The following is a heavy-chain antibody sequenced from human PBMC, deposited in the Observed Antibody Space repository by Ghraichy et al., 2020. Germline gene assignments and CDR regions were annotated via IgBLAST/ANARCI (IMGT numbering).Heavy chain of an antibody. CDR1: GFTFSSYS. D-gene: IGHD3-10*01. CDR3: ASSGWFGEPPFDY. Sequence: GESLNISCAASGFTFSSYSMNWVRQAPGKGLEWVSSISSSSSYIYYADSVKGRFTISRDNAKNSLYLQMNSLRAEDTAVYYCASSGWFGEPPFDYWGQGTLVTVSS. V-gene: IGHV3-21*01. CDR2: ISSSSSYI. J-gene: IGHJ4*02.